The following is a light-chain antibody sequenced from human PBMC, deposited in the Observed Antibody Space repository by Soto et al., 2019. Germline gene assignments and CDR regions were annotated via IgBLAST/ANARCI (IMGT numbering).Light chain of an antibody. CDR1: NSDVGTYNY. CDR3: SSYTSSTDYV. Sequence: QSVLTQPASVSGSPGQSITISCTGTNSDVGTYNYVSWYQQHPGKAPKLITYEVSNRPSGVSNRFSGSKSGNTASLTISGLQAEDEADYYCSSYTSSTDYVFGTGTKVTVL. J-gene: IGLJ1*01. CDR2: EVS. V-gene: IGLV2-14*01.